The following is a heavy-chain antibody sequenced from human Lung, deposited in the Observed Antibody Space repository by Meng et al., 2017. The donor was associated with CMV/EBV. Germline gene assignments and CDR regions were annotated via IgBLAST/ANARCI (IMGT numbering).Heavy chain of an antibody. CDR2: ITSSSSYI. CDR3: SRDSGAYYDSSGVHF. V-gene: IGHV3-21*01. Sequence: GEXXTISCAASGFTYSRYSMNWVRQAPGRGLEWVSSITSSSSYIYYADSVKGRFTTSRDNARNSLYLQMTSLRAEDTAVYYCSRDSGAYYDSSGVHFGGQGTLVTVSS. D-gene: IGHD3-22*01. CDR1: GFTYSRYS. J-gene: IGHJ4*02.